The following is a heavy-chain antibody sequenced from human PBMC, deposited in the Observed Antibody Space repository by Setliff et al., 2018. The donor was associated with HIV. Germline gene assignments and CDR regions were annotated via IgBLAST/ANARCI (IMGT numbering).Heavy chain of an antibody. CDR3: ARRGRDGVFIMFATGFDP. CDR2: IFYTGST. D-gene: IGHD2-8*01. Sequence: SETLSLTCIVSGGSVNIGAYYWGWIRQPPGKGLEWIGDIFYTGSTYYNPSLKSRVAISVDTSENQFSLKLNSVTAADTAVYYCARRGRDGVFIMFATGFDPWGQGALVTVSS. J-gene: IGHJ5*02. V-gene: IGHV4-39*01. CDR1: GGSVNIGAYY.